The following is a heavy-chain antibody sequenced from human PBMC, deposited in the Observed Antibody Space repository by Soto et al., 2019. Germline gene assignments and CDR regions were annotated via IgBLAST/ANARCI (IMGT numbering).Heavy chain of an antibody. D-gene: IGHD6-13*01. CDR3: ARDSIAAAGTPFDY. CDR1: GRTFRSYA. J-gene: IGHJ4*02. Sequence: GASVKVSCKASGRTFRSYAISWVRQAPGQGLEWMGGIIPIFGTANYAQKFQGRVTITADESTSTAYMELSSLRSEDTAVYYCARDSIAAAGTPFDYWGQGTLVTVSS. V-gene: IGHV1-69*13. CDR2: IIPIFGTA.